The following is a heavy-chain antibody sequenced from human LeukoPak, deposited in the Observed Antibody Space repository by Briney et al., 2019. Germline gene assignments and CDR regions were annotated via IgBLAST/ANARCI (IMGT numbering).Heavy chain of an antibody. CDR2: LYSDGST. CDR3: ARDSSSFPNYFDY. CDR1: GFSVSSNY. V-gene: IGHV3-53*01. D-gene: IGHD2/OR15-2a*01. J-gene: IGHJ4*02. Sequence: GRSLRLSCVASGFSVSSNYMSWVRQAPGKGLEWVSLLYSDGSTFYADSVKGRFTISRDNSKNTLYLQMNRLRAEDTPVYYCARDSSSFPNYFDYWGQGTLVTVSS.